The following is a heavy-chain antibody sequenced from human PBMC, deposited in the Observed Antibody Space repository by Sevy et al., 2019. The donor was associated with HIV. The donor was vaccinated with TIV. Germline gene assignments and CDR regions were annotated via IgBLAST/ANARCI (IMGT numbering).Heavy chain of an antibody. Sequence: RGSLRLSCAASVFSFSSYWMTWFRQAPGKELEWVANVNLDGSGKYYVDSVKGRFTISRDNARNSLSLQMNSLRAEDTAVYYCARSVDYWGQGTLVTVSS. CDR1: VFSFSSYW. CDR2: VNLDGSGK. V-gene: IGHV3-7*01. CDR3: ARSVDY. J-gene: IGHJ4*02.